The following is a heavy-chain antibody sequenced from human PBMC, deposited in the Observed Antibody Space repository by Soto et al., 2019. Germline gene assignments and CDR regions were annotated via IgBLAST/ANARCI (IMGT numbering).Heavy chain of an antibody. CDR2: IYFSGST. J-gene: IGHJ6*02. CDR1: GDSISSVSYY. Sequence: QVQLQESGPGLVKPSQTLSLTSSVSGDSISSVSYYWSWIRQHPGKGLEWIGYIYFSGSTYYNPSLKSRVSILVDTSKNQFSLKLRSVTAADTAVYYCARDLPLDGMDVWGQGTTVTVSS. CDR3: ARDLPLDGMDV. V-gene: IGHV4-31*03.